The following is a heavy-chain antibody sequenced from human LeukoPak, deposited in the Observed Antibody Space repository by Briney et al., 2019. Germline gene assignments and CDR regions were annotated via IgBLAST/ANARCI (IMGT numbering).Heavy chain of an antibody. V-gene: IGHV1-2*02. J-gene: IGHJ5*02. Sequence: GASVKVSCKASGYTFTGYYMHWVRQAPGQGLEWMGWINPNSGGTNYARKFQGRVTMTRDTSISTAYMELSRLRSDDTAVYYCARPISSSWFFWFDPWGQGTLVTVSS. CDR3: ARPISSSWFFWFDP. D-gene: IGHD6-13*01. CDR2: INPNSGGT. CDR1: GYTFTGYY.